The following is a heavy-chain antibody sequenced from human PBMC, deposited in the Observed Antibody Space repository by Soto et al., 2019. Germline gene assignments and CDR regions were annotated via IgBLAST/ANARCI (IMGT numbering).Heavy chain of an antibody. V-gene: IGHV4-59*08. CDR2: IYYSGST. J-gene: IGHJ4*02. CDR1: GGSLSGYF. D-gene: IGHD3-10*01. CDR3: AILGSGSGSPEFAY. Sequence: QVQLQESGPGLVKPSETLSLTCTVSGGSLSGYFWSWIRQPPGKGLEWIAYIYYSGSTAYNPSLKSRVTISVDTSKNQFSLKLSSLTAADTAVYYCAILGSGSGSPEFAYWGQGTLVTVSS.